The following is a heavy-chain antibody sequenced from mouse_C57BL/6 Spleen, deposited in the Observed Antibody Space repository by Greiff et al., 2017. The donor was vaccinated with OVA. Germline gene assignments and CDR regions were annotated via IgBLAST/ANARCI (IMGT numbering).Heavy chain of an antibody. V-gene: IGHV2-2*01. CDR1: GFSLTSYG. D-gene: IGHD2-4*01. CDR2: IWSGGST. CDR3: AREGLRRAYYFDY. Sequence: VQLQQSGPGLVQPSQSLSITCTVSGFSLTSYGVHWVRQSPGKGLEWLGVIWSGGSTDYNEDFISRLSISKDNSKSQVFFKMNSLQADDTAIYYCAREGLRRAYYFDYWGQGTTLTVSS. J-gene: IGHJ2*01.